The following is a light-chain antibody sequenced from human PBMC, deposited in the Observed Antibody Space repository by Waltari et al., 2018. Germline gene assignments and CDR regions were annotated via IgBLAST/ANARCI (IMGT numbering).Light chain of an antibody. J-gene: IGKJ2*01. CDR1: QTISSN. CDR3: QQYNSWPPTYT. V-gene: IGKV3D-15*01. CDR2: AAS. Sequence: EIVMTQSPATLSVSPGERAALSCRASQTISSNLAWYQQKPGQAPRLLIYAASTRATGIPARFSGSGSGTEFTLTISSLQSEDFAVYYCQQYNSWPPTYTFGQGTKLEIK.